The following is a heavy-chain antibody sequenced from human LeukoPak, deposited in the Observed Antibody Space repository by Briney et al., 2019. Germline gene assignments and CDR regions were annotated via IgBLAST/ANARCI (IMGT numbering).Heavy chain of an antibody. Sequence: GGSLRLSCAASGFTFGDHAMSWVRQAPGRGLEWVSAISGSGGGTYYADSVKGRFTISRDNSKNTLYLQMNSLRAEDTAVYYCASSGWPTANGYFDYWGQGTLVTVSS. CDR1: GFTFGDHA. J-gene: IGHJ4*02. V-gene: IGHV3-23*01. CDR2: ISGSGGGT. CDR3: ASSGWPTANGYFDY. D-gene: IGHD6-19*01.